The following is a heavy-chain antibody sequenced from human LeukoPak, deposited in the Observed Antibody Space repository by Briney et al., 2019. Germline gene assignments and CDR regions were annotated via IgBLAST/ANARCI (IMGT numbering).Heavy chain of an antibody. CDR1: GGSFSGYY. CDR3: ARGDTMVDY. V-gene: IGHV4-34*01. CDR2: INHSGGT. Sequence: SETLSLTCAVYGGSFSGYYWSWIRQPPGKGLEWIGEINHSGGTNYNPSLKSRVTISVDTSKNQFSLKLSSVTAADTAVYYCARGDTMVDYWGQGTLVTVSS. J-gene: IGHJ4*02. D-gene: IGHD3-10*01.